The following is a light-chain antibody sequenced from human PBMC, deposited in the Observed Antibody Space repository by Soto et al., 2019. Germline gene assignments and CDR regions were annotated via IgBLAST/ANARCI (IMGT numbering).Light chain of an antibody. CDR1: QSLLHSNGYNY. J-gene: IGKJ5*01. CDR3: MQGIQGPIT. Sequence: DIVMTQCPISLPVIPGEPASISCRSSQSLLHSNGYNYLDWYLQKPGQSPQLLIYEVSRRFSGVPDRFSGSGSGTDFTLKISRVEAEDVGVYYCMQGIQGPITFGQGTRLEIK. V-gene: IGKV2-29*03. CDR2: EVS.